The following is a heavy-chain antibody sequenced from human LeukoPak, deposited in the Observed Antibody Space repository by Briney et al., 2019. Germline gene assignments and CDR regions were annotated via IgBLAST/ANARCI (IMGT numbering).Heavy chain of an antibody. J-gene: IGHJ3*02. CDR2: IYYSGST. CDR3: ASTEGATTSAFDI. CDR1: GGSISSYY. V-gene: IGHV4-59*08. Sequence: PSETLSLTCTVSGGSISSYYWSWIRQPPGKGLEWIGYIYYSGSTNYNPSLKSRVTISVDTSKNQFSLKLSSVTAADTAVYYCASTEGATTSAFDIWGQGTMVTVSS. D-gene: IGHD1-26*01.